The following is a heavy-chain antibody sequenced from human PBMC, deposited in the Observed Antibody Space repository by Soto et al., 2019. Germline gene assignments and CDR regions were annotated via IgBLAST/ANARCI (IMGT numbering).Heavy chain of an antibody. CDR3: GKVGRVGCGSRPLGY. D-gene: IGHD2-2*01. CDR1: GFTFSSYA. J-gene: IGHJ4*02. Sequence: EVQLLESGGGLVQPGGSLRLSCATSGFTFSSYALSWVRQAPGKGLEWVSAISGSGDYTYYADSVKGRVTISRDNSENTLYLQMKSLRAEDTAVYYFGKVGRVGCGSRPLGYWGQGTLVSVSS. V-gene: IGHV3-23*01. CDR2: ISGSGDYT.